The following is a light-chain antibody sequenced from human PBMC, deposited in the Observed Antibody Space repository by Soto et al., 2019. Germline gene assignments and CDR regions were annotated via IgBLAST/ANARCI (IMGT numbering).Light chain of an antibody. CDR2: LGS. V-gene: IGKV2-28*01. CDR3: MQSLQTPFT. CDR1: QSLLHSNGYNS. Sequence: DIVMTQSPLSLPVTPGEPASISCRSSQSLLHSNGYNSLDWYLQKPGQSPQLLIYLGSNRASGVPDRFSGSGSGTDFTLKIIRVEAEDVGVYYCMQSLQTPFTFGPGTKVDIK. J-gene: IGKJ3*01.